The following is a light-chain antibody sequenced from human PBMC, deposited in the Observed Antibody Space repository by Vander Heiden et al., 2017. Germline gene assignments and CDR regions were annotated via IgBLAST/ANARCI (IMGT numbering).Light chain of an antibody. V-gene: IGLV2-14*03. CDR3: SSYTSDTTPFV. CDR1: RSDVGGYNY. CDR2: DVS. J-gene: IGLJ1*01. Sequence: QSALTQPASVSGSPGQSITISCTGTRSDVGGYNYVSWYQQHPGKAPKLMIYDVSSRPSGVSDRFSASKSGNTASLTISGLQAEDEADYYCSSYTSDTTPFVFGTGTKVNGL.